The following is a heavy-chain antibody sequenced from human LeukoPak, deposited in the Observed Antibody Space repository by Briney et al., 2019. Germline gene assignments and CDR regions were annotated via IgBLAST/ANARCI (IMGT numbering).Heavy chain of an antibody. CDR1: GFNFNDAW. Sequence: PGGSLRLSCAASGFNFNDAWMNWVRQAPGKGLQWVGRITSNADGATTDYIAPVKGRFFISRDDSKNMLYLQMNSLQIEDTAMYHCTSHYGSGGFWGQGTLVTVSS. CDR3: TSHYGSGGF. D-gene: IGHD3-10*01. J-gene: IGHJ4*02. V-gene: IGHV3-15*07. CDR2: ITSNADGATT.